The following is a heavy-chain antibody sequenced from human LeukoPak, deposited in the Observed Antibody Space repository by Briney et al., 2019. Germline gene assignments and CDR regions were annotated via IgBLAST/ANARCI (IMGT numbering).Heavy chain of an antibody. D-gene: IGHD3-9*01. CDR3: ARNSKLRYFDWFDY. Sequence: PGGSLRLSCAASGFTFSSYWMSWVRQAPGKGLEWVANIKQDGSEKYYVDSVKGRFTISRDNAKNSLYLQMNSLRAEDTAVYYCARNSKLRYFDWFDYWGQGTLVTVPS. CDR2: IKQDGSEK. V-gene: IGHV3-7*01. J-gene: IGHJ4*02. CDR1: GFTFSSYW.